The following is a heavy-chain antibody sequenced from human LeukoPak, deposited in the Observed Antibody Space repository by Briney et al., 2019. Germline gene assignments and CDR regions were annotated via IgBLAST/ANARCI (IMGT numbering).Heavy chain of an antibody. V-gene: IGHV3-33*01. D-gene: IGHD3-10*01. Sequence: PGRSLRLSCAASGFTFSSYGMHWVRQAPGKGLEWVAVIWYDGSNKYYADSVKGRFTISRDNSKNTLYLQMNSMRAEDTAVYYCARDQVKYYYGSGSYTVYWGQGTLVTVSS. J-gene: IGHJ4*02. CDR3: ARDQVKYYYGSGSYTVY. CDR1: GFTFSSYG. CDR2: IWYDGSNK.